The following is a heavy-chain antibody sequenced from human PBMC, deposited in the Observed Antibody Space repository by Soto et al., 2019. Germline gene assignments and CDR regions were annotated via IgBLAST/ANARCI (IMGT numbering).Heavy chain of an antibody. CDR2: ISHDGINK. CDR1: GFSFSSYA. CDR3: ARDMYSSDYFVKWFEP. V-gene: IGHV3-30-3*01. D-gene: IGHD6-19*01. J-gene: IGHJ5*02. Sequence: QVRLVESGGGVVQPGRSLRLSCTASGFSFSSYAMYWFRQPPGKGLEWVAVISHDGINKHYADSVKCRVTVSRDNSNHALDLQLNRLRGEDTAMYYCARDMYSSDYFVKWFEPWGPGTLVTVSS.